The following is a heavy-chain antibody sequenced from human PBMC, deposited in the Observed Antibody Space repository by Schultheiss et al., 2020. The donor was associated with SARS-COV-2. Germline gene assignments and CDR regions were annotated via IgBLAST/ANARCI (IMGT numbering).Heavy chain of an antibody. CDR2: ISGNDGST. J-gene: IGHJ4*02. V-gene: IGHV3-23*01. Sequence: GGSLRLSCAASGFTFSSYAMSWVRQAPGKGLKCVSTISGNDGSTYYADSVKGRFTISRDNSKNTLYLQMNSLRAEDTAIYYCAKQDDSSGSYLRYFDYWGQGTLVTVSS. CDR3: AKQDDSSGSYLRYFDY. D-gene: IGHD3-22*01. CDR1: GFTFSSYA.